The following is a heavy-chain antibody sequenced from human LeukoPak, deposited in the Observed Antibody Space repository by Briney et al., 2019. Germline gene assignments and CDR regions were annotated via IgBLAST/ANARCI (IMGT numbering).Heavy chain of an antibody. D-gene: IGHD5-18*01. CDR2: IIPISATA. J-gene: IGHJ5*02. Sequence: SVSVSCKASGYTFTIYDINWVRQAPGQGVEWVGGIIPISATANYAQKFQGRVTITADESTSTAYMELSSLRSEDTAVYYCARRGNGYSYEENWFDPWGQGTLVTVSS. CDR1: GYTFTIYD. V-gene: IGHV1-69*13. CDR3: ARRGNGYSYEENWFDP.